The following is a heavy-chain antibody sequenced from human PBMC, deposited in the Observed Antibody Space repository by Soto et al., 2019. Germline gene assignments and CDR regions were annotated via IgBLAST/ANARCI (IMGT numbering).Heavy chain of an antibody. J-gene: IGHJ4*02. CDR3: ARVPPWGNSAGDYYIQHYDS. V-gene: IGHV1-3*01. D-gene: IGHD3-10*01. CDR1: GFTFTSYA. Sequence: ASVKVSCKSSGFTFTSYAIHWLRQAPGQRPQWMGWIDGGSGNTKYSQDFQGRVTFTRDTFATTAYLELSSLRSEDTAVYYCARVPPWGNSAGDYYIQHYDSWGQGTPVTVSS. CDR2: IDGGSGNT.